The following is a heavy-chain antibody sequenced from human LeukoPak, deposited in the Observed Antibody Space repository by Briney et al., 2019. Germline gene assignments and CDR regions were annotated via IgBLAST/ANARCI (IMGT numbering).Heavy chain of an antibody. V-gene: IGHV4-59*02. CDR1: GGSVTDYY. J-gene: IGHJ4*02. D-gene: IGHD7-27*01. CDR3: ASRKLGNDY. Sequence: ASETLSLTCTVSGGSVTDYYWSWIRQSPGKGLEWIGYIYYTGTSYNPSLKSRVTISADTSKNQFSLKLISVTAADTAVYYCASRKLGNDYWGQGTLVTVSS. CDR2: IYYTGT.